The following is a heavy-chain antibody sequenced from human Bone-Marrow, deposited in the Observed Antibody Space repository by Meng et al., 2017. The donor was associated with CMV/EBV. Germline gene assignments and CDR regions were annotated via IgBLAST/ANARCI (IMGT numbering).Heavy chain of an antibody. CDR3: ARDPSRSGVYGYYYGMDV. CDR2: IHYSGST. CDR1: GDSIRNYY. D-gene: IGHD3-3*01. V-gene: IGHV4-59*01. J-gene: IGHJ6*02. Sequence: SETLSLTCTVSGDSIRNYYWNWIRQPPGKGLEWIGFIHYSGSTNYNPSLKSRVTMSVETSKDQIPLKLNSVTAADTAVYFCARDPSRSGVYGYYYGMDVWGQGTTATVSS.